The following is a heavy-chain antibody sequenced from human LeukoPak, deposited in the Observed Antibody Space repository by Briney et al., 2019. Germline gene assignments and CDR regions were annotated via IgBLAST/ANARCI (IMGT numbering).Heavy chain of an antibody. CDR3: AKGFGGSYRYYYYYGMDV. D-gene: IGHD1-26*01. V-gene: IGHV3-30*18. Sequence: PGGSLRLSCAASGFTFSSYGMHWVRQAPGKGLEWVAVISYDGSNKYYADSVKGRFTISRDNSKNTLYLQMNSLRAEDTAVYYCAKGFGGSYRYYYYYGMDVWGQGTTVTVSS. CDR1: GFTFSSYG. J-gene: IGHJ6*02. CDR2: ISYDGSNK.